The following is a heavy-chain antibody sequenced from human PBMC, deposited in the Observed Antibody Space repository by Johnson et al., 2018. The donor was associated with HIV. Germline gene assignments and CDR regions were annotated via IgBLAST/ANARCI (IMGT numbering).Heavy chain of an antibody. V-gene: IGHV3-30-3*01. Sequence: QVQLVESGGGVVQPGRSLRLSCAASGFTFSSYAMHWVRQAPGKGLEWVAVISYDGSNKYYADSVKGRFTISRDNSKNTLYLQMNSLRAEDTAVYYCASGWGFDDGSWPMEMGGAVDIWGQGTMVTVSS. CDR1: GFTFSSYA. CDR2: ISYDGSNK. J-gene: IGHJ3*02. CDR3: ASGWGFDDGSWPMEMGGAVDI. D-gene: IGHD6-13*01.